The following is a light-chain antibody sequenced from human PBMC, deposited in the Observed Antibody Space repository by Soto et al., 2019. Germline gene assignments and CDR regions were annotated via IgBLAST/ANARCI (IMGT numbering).Light chain of an antibody. CDR2: SND. J-gene: IGLJ2*01. CDR3: AAWDDILNGPV. Sequence: QSVLTQPPSASGTPGQRVAISCSGSNSNIGSNTVNWYQQVPGSAPKALNYSNDQRPSGVPARFSASKSGSSAFLAIIGLQSEDEADYHCAAWDDILNGPVFGGGTKLTVL. V-gene: IGLV1-44*01. CDR1: NSNIGSNT.